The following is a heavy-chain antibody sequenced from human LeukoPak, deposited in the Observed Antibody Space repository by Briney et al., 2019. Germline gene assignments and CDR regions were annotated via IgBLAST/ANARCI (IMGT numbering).Heavy chain of an antibody. CDR3: ARGGTVVDTANPFDY. CDR2: ISAYNGNT. J-gene: IGHJ4*02. D-gene: IGHD5-18*01. Sequence: ASVKVSCKASGYTFSSYVISWVRQAPGQGLEWMRWISAYNGNTNYAQKVQDRVTMTTDTSTSTAYMELRSLRSDDTAVYYCARGGTVVDTANPFDYWGQGTLVTVSS. V-gene: IGHV1-18*01. CDR1: GYTFSSYV.